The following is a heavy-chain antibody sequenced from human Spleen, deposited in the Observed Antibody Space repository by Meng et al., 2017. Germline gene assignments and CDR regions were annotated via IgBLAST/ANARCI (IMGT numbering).Heavy chain of an antibody. D-gene: IGHD3-3*01. V-gene: IGHV4-34*01. CDR3: VYFWSGYFT. Sequence: QVQLQPWGAGLLKPSETLSLTCAVYGGSFSNYYWSWIRQPPGKGLEWIGGSDHFGNTIYNPSLKGRLTISVDTSKNQISLRLSSVIAADTAVYYCVYFWSGYFTSGQGTLVTVSS. CDR2: SDHFGNT. CDR1: GGSFSNYY. J-gene: IGHJ5*02.